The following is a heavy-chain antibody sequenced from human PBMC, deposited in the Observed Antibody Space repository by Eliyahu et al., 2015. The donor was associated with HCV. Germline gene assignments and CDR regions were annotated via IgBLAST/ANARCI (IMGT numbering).Heavy chain of an antibody. CDR3: ARNQEDFGVVIIIYYYGMDV. J-gene: IGHJ6*02. CDR2: ISSSSSTT. CDR1: GFTFSSYX. D-gene: IGHD3-3*01. Sequence: EVQLVESGGGLVQPGGSLXLSCAASGFTFSSYXXXWVRQAPGKGLEWVSXISSSSSTTYYADSVKGRFTISRDNAKNSLYLQMNSLRDEDTAVYYCARNQEDFGVVIIIYYYGMDVWGQGTTVTVSS. V-gene: IGHV3-48*02.